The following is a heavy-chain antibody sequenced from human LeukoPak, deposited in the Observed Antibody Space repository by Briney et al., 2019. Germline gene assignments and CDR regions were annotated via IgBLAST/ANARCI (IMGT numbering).Heavy chain of an antibody. CDR2: IYYSGST. D-gene: IGHD5-24*01. J-gene: IGHJ3*02. CDR3: ARSAGRDGYNHAFDI. CDR1: GGSISSSSYY. Sequence: SETLSLTCTVSGGSISSSSYYWGWIRQPPGKGLEWIGSIYYSGSTYYNPSLKSRVTISVDTSKNQFSLKLSSVTAADTAVYYCARSAGRDGYNHAFDIWGQGTMVTVSS. V-gene: IGHV4-39*07.